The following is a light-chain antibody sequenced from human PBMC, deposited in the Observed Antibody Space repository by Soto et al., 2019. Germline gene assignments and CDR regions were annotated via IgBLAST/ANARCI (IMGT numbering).Light chain of an antibody. Sequence: EIVLTQSPCTLSFSPWERSTLSFMASQSVNTNLAWYRQNPGQAPRLVIYGASTRAAGTPVRFTGSGSGTEFTLTISSLQSEDLAVYYCQQYDNWPPVTFGQGTRLEIK. CDR3: QQYDNWPPVT. J-gene: IGKJ5*01. CDR2: GAS. CDR1: QSVNTN. V-gene: IGKV3D-15*01.